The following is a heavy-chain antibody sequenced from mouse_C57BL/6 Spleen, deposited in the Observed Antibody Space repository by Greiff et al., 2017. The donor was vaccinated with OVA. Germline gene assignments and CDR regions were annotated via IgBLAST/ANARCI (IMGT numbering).Heavy chain of an antibody. D-gene: IGHD2-4*01. CDR2: IYPGSGNT. Sequence: VQLQQSGAELVRPGASVKLSCKASGYTFTDYYINWVKQRPGQGLEWIARIYPGSGNTYYNEKFKGKATLTAEKSSSTAYMQLSSLTSEDSAVYFCAREESTMITTRYYFDYWGQGTTLTVSS. V-gene: IGHV1-76*01. J-gene: IGHJ2*01. CDR1: GYTFTDYY. CDR3: AREESTMITTRYYFDY.